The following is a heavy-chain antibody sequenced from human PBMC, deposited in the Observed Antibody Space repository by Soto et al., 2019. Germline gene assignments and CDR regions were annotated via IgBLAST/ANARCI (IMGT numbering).Heavy chain of an antibody. CDR1: GGATNRNY. J-gene: IGHJ3*01. Sequence: SETLSLTCTVSGGATNRNYWSWIRQPPGKEPEWIAYVRDSGNTKYNPSLKSRVPISLDMSMSQFSLSLTSVTAADTAVYYCARNQWLEYDVFDVWGQGTMVTVSS. CDR3: ARNQWLEYDVFDV. D-gene: IGHD6-19*01. V-gene: IGHV4-59*01. CDR2: VRDSGNT.